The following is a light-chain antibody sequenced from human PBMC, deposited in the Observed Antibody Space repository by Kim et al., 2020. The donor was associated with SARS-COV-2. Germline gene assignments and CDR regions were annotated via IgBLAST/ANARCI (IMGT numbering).Light chain of an antibody. CDR3: QHYGTSPLT. V-gene: IGKV3-20*01. CDR1: QSVSNNY. CDR2: GAS. J-gene: IGKJ4*01. Sequence: SPGERATVSCRASQSVSNNYLAWYQQKPGQPPRLLIYGASSRATDIPDRFSGSGSETDFILTISRLDPEDFAVYYCQHYGTSPLTFGGGTKVDIK.